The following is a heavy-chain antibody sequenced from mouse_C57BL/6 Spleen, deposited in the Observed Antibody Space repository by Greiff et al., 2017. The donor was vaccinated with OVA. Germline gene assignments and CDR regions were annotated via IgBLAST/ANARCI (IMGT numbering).Heavy chain of an antibody. V-gene: IGHV5-17*01. Sequence: EVKLMESGGGLVKPGGSLKLSCAASGFTFSDYGMHWVRQAPEKGLEWVAYISSGSSTIYYADTVKGRFTISRDNAKNTLFLQMTSLRSEDTAMYYCARAQLYYDYEGFAYWGQGTLVTVSA. J-gene: IGHJ3*01. CDR2: ISSGSSTI. D-gene: IGHD2-4*01. CDR1: GFTFSDYG. CDR3: ARAQLYYDYEGFAY.